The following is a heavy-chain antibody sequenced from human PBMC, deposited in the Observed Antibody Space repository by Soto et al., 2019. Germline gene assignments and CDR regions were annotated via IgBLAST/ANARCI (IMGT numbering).Heavy chain of an antibody. CDR3: ARDKSNTWYFDY. J-gene: IGHJ4*02. Sequence: SETLSLTCAVSGYSISSGYYWGWIRQPPGKGLEWIGIIYHSGSTYYNPSLKSRVTISVDTSKNQFSLKLSSVTVADTAVYYCARDKSNTWYFDYWGQGTLVTVSS. V-gene: IGHV4-38-2*02. D-gene: IGHD4-4*01. CDR2: IYHSGST. CDR1: GYSISSGYY.